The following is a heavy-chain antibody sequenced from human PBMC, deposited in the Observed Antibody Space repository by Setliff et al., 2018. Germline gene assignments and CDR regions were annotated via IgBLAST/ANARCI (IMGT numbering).Heavy chain of an antibody. CDR1: GGSVSGYY. D-gene: IGHD5-18*01. CDR3: ARGPQRGYSYGYIDY. Sequence: PSETLSLTCTVSGGSVSGYYWSWIRQPPGKALEWIGYIYYSGSTNYNPSLKSRVTISVDTSKNQFSLKLSSVTAADTAVYYCARGPQRGYSYGYIDYWGQGTLVTVSS. V-gene: IGHV4-59*08. CDR2: IYYSGST. J-gene: IGHJ4*02.